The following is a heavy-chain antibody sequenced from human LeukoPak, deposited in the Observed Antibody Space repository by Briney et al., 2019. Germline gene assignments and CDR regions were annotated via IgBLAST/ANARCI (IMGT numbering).Heavy chain of an antibody. CDR2: ISGSGGST. CDR3: ATRRGGYDVNWFDP. D-gene: IGHD5-12*01. J-gene: IGHJ5*02. Sequence: GGSLRLSCAAPGFTFSSYAMSWVRQAPGKGLEWVSAISGSGGSTYYADSVKGRFTISRDNSKNTLYLQMNSLRAEDTAVYYCATRRGGYDVNWFDPWGQGTLVTVSS. CDR1: GFTFSSYA. V-gene: IGHV3-23*01.